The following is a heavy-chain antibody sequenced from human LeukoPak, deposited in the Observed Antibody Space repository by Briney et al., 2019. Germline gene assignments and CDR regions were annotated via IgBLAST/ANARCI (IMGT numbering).Heavy chain of an antibody. CDR2: IYTSGST. Sequence: SETLSLTCTVSGGSISSYYWSWIRQPAGKGLEWIGRIYTSGSTNYNPSLKSRVTMSVDTSKNQFSLKLSSVTAADTAVYYCARVRRGSGWSHRRGYYFDYWGQGTLVTVSS. V-gene: IGHV4-4*07. CDR3: ARVRRGSGWSHRRGYYFDY. CDR1: GGSISSYY. J-gene: IGHJ4*02. D-gene: IGHD6-19*01.